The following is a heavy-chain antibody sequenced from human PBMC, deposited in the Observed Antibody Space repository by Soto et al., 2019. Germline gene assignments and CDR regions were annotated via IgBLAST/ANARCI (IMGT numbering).Heavy chain of an antibody. J-gene: IGHJ4*02. V-gene: IGHV3-23*01. CDR3: AKVVRVDILTGNPYDY. CDR2: ISGSGGST. CDR1: GFTFSSYA. D-gene: IGHD3-9*01. Sequence: GGSLRLSCAASGFTFSSYAMSWVRQAPGKGLEWVSAISGSGGSTYYADSVKGRFTISRDNSKNTLYLQMNSLRAEDTAVYYCAKVVRVDILTGNPYDYWGQGTLVTVSS.